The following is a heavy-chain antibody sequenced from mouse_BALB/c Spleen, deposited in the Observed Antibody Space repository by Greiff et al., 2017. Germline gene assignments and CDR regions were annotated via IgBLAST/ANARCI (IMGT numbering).Heavy chain of an antibody. Sequence: EVKVVESGGGLVKPGGSLKLSCAASGFTFSSYAMSWVRQSPEERLEWVAEISSGGSYTYYPDTVTGRFTISRDNAKNTLYLEMSSLRSEDTAMYYCARDRYYGSSYAMDYWGQGTSVTVSS. CDR2: ISSGGSYT. J-gene: IGHJ4*01. V-gene: IGHV5-9-4*01. CDR1: GFTFSSYA. CDR3: ARDRYYGSSYAMDY. D-gene: IGHD1-1*01.